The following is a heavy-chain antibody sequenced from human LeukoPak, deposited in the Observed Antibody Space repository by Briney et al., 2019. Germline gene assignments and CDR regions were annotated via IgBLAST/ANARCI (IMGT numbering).Heavy chain of an antibody. Sequence: PGGSLRLSCAASGFTFSSYAMHWVRQAPGKGLEYVSAISSNGGSTYYANSVKDRFTISRDNSKNTLYLQMGSLRADDMAVYYCARDPGVATAMYYCYFMDVWGKGTTVTVSS. CDR1: GFTFSSYA. CDR2: ISSNGGST. CDR3: ARDPGVATAMYYCYFMDV. D-gene: IGHD2-2*01. J-gene: IGHJ6*03. V-gene: IGHV3-64*01.